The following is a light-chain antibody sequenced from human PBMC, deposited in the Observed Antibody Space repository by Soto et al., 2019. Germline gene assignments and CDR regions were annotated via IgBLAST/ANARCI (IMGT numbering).Light chain of an antibody. J-gene: IGKJ4*01. V-gene: IGKV3-20*01. CDR3: QQYHTRPLT. CDR2: GAS. CDR1: QSITGSY. Sequence: EIVLTQSPGTLSLSPGERATVSCRASQSITGSYLAWYQQKPGQAPRLLISGASSRATGVPARFSGSGSGTEFTLTISRLQSEDCAVYYCQQYHTRPLTFGGGTKVDIK.